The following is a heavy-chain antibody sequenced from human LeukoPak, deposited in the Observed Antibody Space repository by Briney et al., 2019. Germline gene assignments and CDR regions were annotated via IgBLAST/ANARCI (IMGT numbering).Heavy chain of an antibody. V-gene: IGHV3-74*01. Sequence: GGSLRLSCAASGLTFSSYCMHWVRQAPGKGLEWVSRINSDGSTTNYAYFVKGRFTISRDNAKNTLYLQMNTLRAEDTAVYYCARDWEDIVVVPAAIDGMDVWGQGTTVTVSS. CDR1: GLTFSSYC. CDR3: ARDWEDIVVVPAAIDGMDV. J-gene: IGHJ6*02. D-gene: IGHD2-2*01. CDR2: INSDGSTT.